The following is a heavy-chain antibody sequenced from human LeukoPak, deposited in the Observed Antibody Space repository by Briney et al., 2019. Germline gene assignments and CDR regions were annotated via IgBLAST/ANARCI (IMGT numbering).Heavy chain of an antibody. CDR3: ARSGDGDQYYYDSSGYLFDY. J-gene: IGHJ4*02. Sequence: SETLSLTCTVSGGSISSYYWSWIRQPPGKGLEWIGYIYYSGSTNYNPSLKSRVTISVDTSKNQFSLKLSSVTAADTAVYYCARSGDGDQYYYDSSGYLFDYWAREPWSPSPQ. CDR2: IYYSGST. CDR1: GGSISSYY. D-gene: IGHD3-22*01. V-gene: IGHV4-59*01.